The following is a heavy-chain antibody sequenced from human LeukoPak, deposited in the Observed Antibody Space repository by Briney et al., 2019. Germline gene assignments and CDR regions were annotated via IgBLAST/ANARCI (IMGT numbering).Heavy chain of an antibody. J-gene: IGHJ4*02. Sequence: PSETLSLTCTVSGGSIRSYYWSWIRQPPGKGLEWIGYIYTSGSTNYNPSLKSRVTISVDTSKNQFSLKLSSVTAADTAVYYCARDGYNYSWGQGTLVTVSS. CDR3: ARDGYNYS. V-gene: IGHV4-4*08. D-gene: IGHD5-24*01. CDR2: IYTSGST. CDR1: GGSIRSYY.